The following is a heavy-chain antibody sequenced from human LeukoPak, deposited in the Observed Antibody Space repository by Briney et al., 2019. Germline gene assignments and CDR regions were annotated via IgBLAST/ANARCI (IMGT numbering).Heavy chain of an antibody. CDR3: ARYHSSSWYSDHFDY. D-gene: IGHD6-13*01. J-gene: IGHJ4*02. Sequence: GGSLRLSCAASGFTFSSYSMNWVRQAPGKGLEWVSSISSSSSYIYYADSVKGRFTISRDNAKNSLYLQMNSLRAEDTAVYYCARYHSSSWYSDHFDYWGQGTLVTVSS. CDR1: GFTFSSYS. V-gene: IGHV3-21*01. CDR2: ISSSSSYI.